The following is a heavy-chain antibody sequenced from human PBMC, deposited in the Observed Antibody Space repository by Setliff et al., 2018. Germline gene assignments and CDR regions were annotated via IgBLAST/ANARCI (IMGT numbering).Heavy chain of an antibody. CDR2: IIPIFGTA. V-gene: IGHV1-69*13. Sequence: ASVKVSCKASGGTFSSYAISWVRQAPGQGLEWMGGIIPIFGTANYAQKFQGRVTITADESTSTAYMELSSLRSEDTAVYHCAREDGTYYNFWSGYSTTPYYGMDVWGQGTTVTVS. J-gene: IGHJ6*02. CDR3: AREDGTYYNFWSGYSTTPYYGMDV. D-gene: IGHD3-3*01. CDR1: GGTFSSYA.